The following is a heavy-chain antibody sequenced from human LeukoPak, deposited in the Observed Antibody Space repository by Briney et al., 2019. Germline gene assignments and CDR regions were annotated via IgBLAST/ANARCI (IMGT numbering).Heavy chain of an antibody. D-gene: IGHD3-10*01. J-gene: IGHJ4*02. CDR2: ISSSSSYT. V-gene: IGHV3-11*05. CDR1: GFTFSDYY. CDR3: ARDVTMVRGVINTYTN. Sequence: GGSLRLSCAASGFTFSDYYMSWIRQAPGKGLEWVSYISSSSSYTNYADSVKGRFTISRDNAENSLYLQMNSLRAEDTAVYYCARDVTMVRGVINTYTNWGQGTLVTVS.